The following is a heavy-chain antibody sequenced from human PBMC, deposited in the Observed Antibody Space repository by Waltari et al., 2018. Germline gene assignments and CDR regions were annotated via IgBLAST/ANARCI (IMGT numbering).Heavy chain of an antibody. V-gene: IGHV4-4*02. CDR1: GGSISSTNW. CDR2: ISHTGST. CDR3: ARARYFGSLFAWFDP. J-gene: IGHJ5*02. D-gene: IGHD1-20*01. Sequence: QVQLQESGPGLVKPSGTLSLTCAVSGGSISSTNWWTWVRQLPGKGLEWIGEISHTGSTDYNLSLKSRVTISVDNSKNQFSLKLNSVTAADTAVYYCARARYFGSLFAWFDPWGQGTLVNVSS.